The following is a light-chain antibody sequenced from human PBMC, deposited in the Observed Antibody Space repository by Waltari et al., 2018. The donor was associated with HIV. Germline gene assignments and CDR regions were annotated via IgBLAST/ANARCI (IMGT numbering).Light chain of an antibody. V-gene: IGLV1-51*02. J-gene: IGLJ2*01. CDR3: ATWDSSRSVGVV. CDR2: ESD. CDR1: SSNIGPHF. Sequence: QSVLTQPPSVSAAPGQKVTISSSGSSSNIGPHFVSWYQQLPGTAPELLIYESDSRPSGIRDRCCGSKSGTSATVGITGLQTGDEADDYCATWDSSRSVGVVFGGGTKLTVL.